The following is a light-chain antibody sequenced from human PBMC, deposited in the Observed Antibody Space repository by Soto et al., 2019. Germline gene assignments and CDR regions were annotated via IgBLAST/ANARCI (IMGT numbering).Light chain of an antibody. CDR2: EVN. V-gene: IGLV2-14*01. CDR1: SSDVGGYNY. J-gene: IGLJ1*01. CDR3: ISYRRSSHGV. Sequence: QSVLPQPASVSGSPGQPITISCTGTSSDVGGYNYVSWYQQHPGKAPKLMIYEVNYRPSGVSNRFSGSKSGNTASLTISGLQAEDEANYYCISYRRSSHGVLGTWTKV.